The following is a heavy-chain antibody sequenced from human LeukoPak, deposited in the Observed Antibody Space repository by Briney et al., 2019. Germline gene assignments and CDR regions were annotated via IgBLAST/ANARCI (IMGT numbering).Heavy chain of an antibody. J-gene: IGHJ4*02. CDR1: GFTFSDHY. Sequence: GGSLRLSCAVSGFTFSDHYMDWVRQAPGKELEWVGRSRNKANSYTTEYAASVKGRFTISRDDSKNSMYLQMNSLKTEDTAVYYCGRNRDCALSHWGQGTLVTVSS. V-gene: IGHV3-72*01. CDR3: GRNRDCALSH. D-gene: IGHD2-21*02. CDR2: SRNKANSYTT.